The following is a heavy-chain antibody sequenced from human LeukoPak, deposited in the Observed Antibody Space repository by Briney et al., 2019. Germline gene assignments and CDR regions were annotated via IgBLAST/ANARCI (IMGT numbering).Heavy chain of an antibody. Sequence: ASVTVSFKASGYTFTSYGISWVRQAPGQGIEWMGWISAYNGNTNYAQKLQGRVTMTTDTSTSTAYMELRSLRSDDTAVYYCARENRQWELLRGYYYYGMDVWGQGTTVTVSS. V-gene: IGHV1-18*01. CDR3: ARENRQWELLRGYYYYGMDV. CDR1: GYTFTSYG. D-gene: IGHD1-26*01. J-gene: IGHJ6*02. CDR2: ISAYNGNT.